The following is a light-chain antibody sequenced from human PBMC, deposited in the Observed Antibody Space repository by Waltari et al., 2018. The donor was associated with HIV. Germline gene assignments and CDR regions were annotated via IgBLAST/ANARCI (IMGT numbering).Light chain of an antibody. J-gene: IGLJ1*01. CDR1: SSDIGSYNR. CDR3: SSYKNNNTIV. CDR2: EVK. V-gene: IGLV2-18*02. Sequence: QSALTQPPSVSASPGQPVTIPCTGTSSDIGSYNRVPWYLQPPGTAPRIIIYEVKNRPSGVPDRFSASKYGNTASLTISGLQAEDEADYYCSSYKNNNTIVFGTGTKVTVL.